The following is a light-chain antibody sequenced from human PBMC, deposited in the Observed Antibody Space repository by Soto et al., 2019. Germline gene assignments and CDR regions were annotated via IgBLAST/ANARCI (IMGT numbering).Light chain of an antibody. CDR1: QSVSNN. J-gene: IGKJ4*01. Sequence: EIVMTQSPATLSVSPGESATLSCRASQSVSNNLAWYQQKPGQAPRLLIYGASARATGIPARFSGSGSGTEFTLTISGLQSEYFAVYYCQQYNNWPLTFGGGTKVEIK. CDR3: QQYNNWPLT. V-gene: IGKV3-15*01. CDR2: GAS.